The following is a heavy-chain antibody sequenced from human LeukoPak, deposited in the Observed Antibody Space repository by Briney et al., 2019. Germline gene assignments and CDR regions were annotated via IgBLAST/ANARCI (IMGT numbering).Heavy chain of an antibody. V-gene: IGHV4-34*01. CDR2: INHGGST. CDR3: ARRPTSYCSGGSCSSYYFDY. CDR1: GGSFSGYY. D-gene: IGHD2-15*01. J-gene: IGHJ4*02. Sequence: KPSETLYLTCAVYGGSFSGYYWSWIRQPPGKGLEWIGEINHGGSTNYNPSLKSRVTISVDTSKNQFSLKLSSVTAADTAVYYCARRPTSYCSGGSCSSYYFDYWGQGTLVTVSS.